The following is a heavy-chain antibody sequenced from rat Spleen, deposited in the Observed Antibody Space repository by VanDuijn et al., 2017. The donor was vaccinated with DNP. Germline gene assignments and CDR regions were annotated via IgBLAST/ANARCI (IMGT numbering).Heavy chain of an antibody. V-gene: IGHV3-1*01. D-gene: IGHD1-5*01. CDR2: ISYSGST. CDR1: AYSITTNY. CDR3: AREGIRGTTHFEY. J-gene: IGHJ2*01. Sequence: EVQLQESGPGLVKPSQSLSLTCSVPAYSITTNYWGWIRKFPGNKMEWVGNISYSGSTSYKPSLKSRIAITRDTAKNQFFLHLNSVTTEDTATYYGAREGIRGTTHFEYWGQGVMGTVSS.